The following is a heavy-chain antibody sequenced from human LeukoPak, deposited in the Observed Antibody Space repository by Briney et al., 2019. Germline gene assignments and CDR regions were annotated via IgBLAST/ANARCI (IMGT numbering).Heavy chain of an antibody. Sequence: GGSLRLSCAASGFTFSRYAMSWVRQAPGKGLEWVSAISGSGGSTYYADSVKGRFTISRDNSKNTLYLQMSSLTAEDTAVYYCARGSSDWDPIYGMDVWGQGTTVTVSS. CDR3: ARGSSDWDPIYGMDV. J-gene: IGHJ6*02. V-gene: IGHV3-23*01. D-gene: IGHD1-26*01. CDR2: ISGSGGST. CDR1: GFTFSRYA.